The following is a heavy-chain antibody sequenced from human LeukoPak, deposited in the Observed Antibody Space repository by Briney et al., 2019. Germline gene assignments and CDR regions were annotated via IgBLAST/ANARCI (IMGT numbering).Heavy chain of an antibody. V-gene: IGHV4-4*07. J-gene: IGHJ4*02. CDR2: IYTSGST. CDR3: ARDIGRGYSYGSDY. Sequence: PSETLSLTCTVSGGSISSYYWSWIRQPAGKGLEWIGRIYTSGSTNYNPSLKSQVIMSVDTSKNQFSLNLSSVTAADTAVYYCARDIGRGYSYGSDYWGQGTLVTVSS. CDR1: GGSISSYY. D-gene: IGHD5-18*01.